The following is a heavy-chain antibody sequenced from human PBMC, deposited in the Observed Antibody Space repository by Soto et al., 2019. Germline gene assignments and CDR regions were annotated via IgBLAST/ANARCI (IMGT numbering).Heavy chain of an antibody. Sequence: EVQLVESGGGLVKPGVSLRLSCAASGFSFSDYTMNWVRQPPGKGLEWVSSITRSSDFIFYADSVKGRFTISRDDVKESLYLQMNSLGADDTAVYYCSRAHGEERDYWGQRTLLTVSS. D-gene: IGHD1-26*01. CDR2: ITRSSDFI. V-gene: IGHV3-21*01. J-gene: IGHJ4*02. CDR1: GFSFSDYT. CDR3: SRAHGEERDY.